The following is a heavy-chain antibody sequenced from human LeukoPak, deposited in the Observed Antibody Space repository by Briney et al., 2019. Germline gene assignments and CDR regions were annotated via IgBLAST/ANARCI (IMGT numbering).Heavy chain of an antibody. Sequence: PGGSLRLSCAASGFTFSSYWMHWVRQAPGKGLEWVAVIWYDGSNKYYADSVKGRFTISRDNSKNTLYLQMNSLRAEDTAVYYCARDYHILTGYSDFDYWGQGTLVTVSS. CDR3: ARDYHILTGYSDFDY. V-gene: IGHV3-33*08. J-gene: IGHJ4*02. CDR2: IWYDGSNK. D-gene: IGHD3-9*01. CDR1: GFTFSSYW.